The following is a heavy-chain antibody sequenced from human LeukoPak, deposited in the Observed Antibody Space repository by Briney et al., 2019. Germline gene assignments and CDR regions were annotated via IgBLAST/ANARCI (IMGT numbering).Heavy chain of an antibody. CDR1: GGSFSGYY. V-gene: IGHV4-34*01. D-gene: IGHD3-3*01. CDR2: INHSGST. J-gene: IGHJ6*02. CDR3: ARDDSVGYDFWSGPNGMDV. Sequence: PSETLSLTCAVYGGSFSGYYWSWIRQPPGKGLEWIGEINHSGSTNYNPSLKSRVTISVDTSKNQFSLKLSSVTAADTAVYYCARDDSVGYDFWSGPNGMDVWGQGTTVTVSS.